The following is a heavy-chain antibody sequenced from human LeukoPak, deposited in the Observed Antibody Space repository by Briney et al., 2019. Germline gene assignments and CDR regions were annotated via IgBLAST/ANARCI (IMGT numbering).Heavy chain of an antibody. CDR2: ISSTGGTT. CDR1: GFTFSSYG. V-gene: IGHV3-23*01. D-gene: IGHD3-10*02. CDR3: AELGITMIGGV. J-gene: IGHJ6*04. Sequence: GGSLRLSCAASGFTFSSYGMSWVRQAPGKGLEWVSSISSTGGTTYYADSVKGRFTISRDNSKNTLYLQMNSLRAEDTAVYYCAELGITMIGGVWGKGTTVTISS.